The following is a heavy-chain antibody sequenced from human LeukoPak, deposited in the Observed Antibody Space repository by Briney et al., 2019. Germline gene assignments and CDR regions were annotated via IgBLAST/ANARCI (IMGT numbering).Heavy chain of an antibody. V-gene: IGHV3-64*01. J-gene: IGHJ4*02. Sequence: GGSLRLSCAASGFTFSSYAMHWVRQAPGKGLEYVSAISSNGGSTYYANSVKGRFTISRDNSKNTLYLQMGSLRAEDVAVYYCARDGSGSYKFDYWGQGTLVTVSS. CDR2: ISSNGGST. CDR3: ARDGSGSYKFDY. D-gene: IGHD1-26*01. CDR1: GFTFSSYA.